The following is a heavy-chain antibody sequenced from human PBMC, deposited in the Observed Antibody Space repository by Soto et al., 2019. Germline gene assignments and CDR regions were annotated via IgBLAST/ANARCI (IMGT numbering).Heavy chain of an antibody. Sequence: GGSLRLSCAASGFTFSSYAMSWVRQAPGKGLEWVSAISGSGGSTYYADSVNGRFTISRDNSKNTLYLQMNSLRAEDTAVYYCAKEMTYGDYHNWFDPWGQGTLVTVSS. CDR1: GFTFSSYA. CDR2: ISGSGGST. CDR3: AKEMTYGDYHNWFDP. J-gene: IGHJ5*02. D-gene: IGHD4-17*01. V-gene: IGHV3-23*01.